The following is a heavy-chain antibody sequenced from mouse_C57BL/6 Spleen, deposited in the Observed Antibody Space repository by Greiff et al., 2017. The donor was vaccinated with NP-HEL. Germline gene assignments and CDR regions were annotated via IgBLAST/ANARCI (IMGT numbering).Heavy chain of an antibody. Sequence: DVMLVESGEGLVKPGGSLKLSCAASGFTFSSYAMSWVRQTPEKRLEWVAYISSGGDYIYYADTVKGRFTISRDNARNTLYLQMSSLKSEDTAMYYCTRGDPLLCLGYWGKGTLVTVSA. CDR3: TRGDPLLCLGY. D-gene: IGHD2-10*01. CDR1: GFTFSSYA. V-gene: IGHV5-9-1*02. J-gene: IGHJ3*01. CDR2: ISSGGDYI.